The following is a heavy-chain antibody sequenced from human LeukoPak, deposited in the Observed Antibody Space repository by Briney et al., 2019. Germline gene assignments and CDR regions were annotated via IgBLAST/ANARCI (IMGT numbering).Heavy chain of an antibody. CDR3: ARGRGTVTSKIDY. D-gene: IGHD4-17*01. V-gene: IGHV4-34*01. CDR2: INHSGST. J-gene: IGHJ4*02. CDR1: GGSFSGYY. Sequence: PSETLSLTCAVYGGSFSGYYWSWIRQPPGKGLEWIGEINHSGSTNYNPSLKSRVTISVDTSKNQFSLTLSSVTAADTAVYYCARGRGTVTSKIDYWGQGTLVTVSS.